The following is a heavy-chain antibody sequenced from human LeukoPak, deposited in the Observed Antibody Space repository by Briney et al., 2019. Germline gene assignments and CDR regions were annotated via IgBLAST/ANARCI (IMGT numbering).Heavy chain of an antibody. J-gene: IGHJ3*02. CDR3: ARVKLGYDAFDI. CDR2: IYHSGST. D-gene: IGHD7-27*01. Sequence: SQTLSLTCAVSGGSISSGGYSWSWIRQPPGKGLEWIGYIYHSGSTYYNPSLKSRVTISVDRSKNQFSLKLSSVTAADTAVYYCARVKLGYDAFDIWGQGTMVTVSS. CDR1: GGSISSGGYS. V-gene: IGHV4-30-2*01.